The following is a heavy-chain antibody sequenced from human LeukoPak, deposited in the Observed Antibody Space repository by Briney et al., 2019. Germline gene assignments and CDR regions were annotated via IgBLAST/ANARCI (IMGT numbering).Heavy chain of an antibody. D-gene: IGHD5-12*01. Sequence: GGSLRLSCAASGFTFSSYAMSWVRQAPGKGLEWVSAISGSGGSTYYADSVKGRFTISRDNSKNTLYLQMNSLRAEDTAVYYCARGATILRRDTHYYYYGMDVWGQGTTVTVSS. CDR1: GFTFSSYA. CDR3: ARGATILRRDTHYYYYGMDV. V-gene: IGHV3-23*01. CDR2: ISGSGGST. J-gene: IGHJ6*02.